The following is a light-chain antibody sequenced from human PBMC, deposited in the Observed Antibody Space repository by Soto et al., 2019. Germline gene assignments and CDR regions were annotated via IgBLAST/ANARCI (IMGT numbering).Light chain of an antibody. Sequence: DIQMTQSPSTLSASVGDTVTVTCRASHSISTWLAWYQQKPGKAPNLLIYDASNLESGVPSRFGGSGYGTEFTLTISGLQPDDFATYYCQQYSGYLYSFGQGTKLEIK. V-gene: IGKV1-5*01. CDR2: DAS. CDR3: QQYSGYLYS. CDR1: HSISTW. J-gene: IGKJ2*01.